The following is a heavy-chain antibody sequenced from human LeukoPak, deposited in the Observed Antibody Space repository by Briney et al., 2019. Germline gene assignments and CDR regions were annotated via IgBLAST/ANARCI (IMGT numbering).Heavy chain of an antibody. CDR1: GFTVSSNY. V-gene: IGHV3-53*04. D-gene: IGHD3-16*01. J-gene: IGHJ5*02. CDR3: ATVRDTLGGVYNWFDP. Sequence: GGSLRLSCAASGFTVSSNYMSWVRQAPGKGLEWVSVIYSGGSPYYADSVKGRFTISRHNSKNTLYLQINSLRAENTAVYYCATVRDTLGGVYNWFDPSGQGTLVTVSS. CDR2: IYSGGSP.